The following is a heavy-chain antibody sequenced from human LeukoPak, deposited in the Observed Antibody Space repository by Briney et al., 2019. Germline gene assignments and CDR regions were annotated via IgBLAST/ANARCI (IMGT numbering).Heavy chain of an antibody. CDR3: ARDDAGGWYPDY. CDR2: ISPGSNHI. Sequence: GGSLRLSCAASGFTFSTYTMNWVRQAPGKGMEWVSSISPGSNHIYDANSLRGRFTISRDNAKNSLYLQMNSLRAEDTAVYYCARDDAGGWYPDYWGQGTLVTVSS. J-gene: IGHJ4*02. CDR1: GFTFSTYT. D-gene: IGHD6-19*01. V-gene: IGHV3-21*01.